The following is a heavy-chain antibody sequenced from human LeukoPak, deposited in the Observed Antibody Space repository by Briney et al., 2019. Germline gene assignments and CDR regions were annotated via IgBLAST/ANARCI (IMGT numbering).Heavy chain of an antibody. Sequence: GESLKISCKGSGYSFTSYWIGWVRQMHGKGLEWMGIIYPGDSDTSQSPSFQGQVTISADKSINTAHLQWSRLTASDTAIYYCATSESQTRFDYWGQGTLVTVSS. J-gene: IGHJ4*02. CDR2: IYPGDSDT. CDR1: GYSFTSYW. CDR3: ATSESQTRFDY. D-gene: IGHD1/OR15-1a*01. V-gene: IGHV5-51*01.